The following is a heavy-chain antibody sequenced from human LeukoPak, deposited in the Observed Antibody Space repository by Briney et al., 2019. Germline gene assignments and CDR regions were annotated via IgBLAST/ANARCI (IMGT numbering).Heavy chain of an antibody. Sequence: GGSLRLSCAASGFTFSSYGMHWVRQAPGKGLEWVAVISYGGSNKYYADSVKGRFTISRDNSKNTLYLQMNSLRAEDTAVYYCAKDLEDIVVVGYYYGMDVWGQGTTVTVSS. CDR3: AKDLEDIVVVGYYYGMDV. V-gene: IGHV3-30*18. CDR2: ISYGGSNK. CDR1: GFTFSSYG. D-gene: IGHD2-15*01. J-gene: IGHJ6*02.